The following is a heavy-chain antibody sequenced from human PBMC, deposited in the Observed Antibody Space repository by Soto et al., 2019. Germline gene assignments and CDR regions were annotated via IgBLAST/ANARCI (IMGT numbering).Heavy chain of an antibody. V-gene: IGHV3-33*01. CDR3: ARDLGIAAAGSNYYHYYYMHV. D-gene: IGHD6-13*01. Sequence: QVQLVESGGGVVQPGRSLRLSCAASGFTFSSYGMHWVRQAPGKGLEWVAVIWYDGSKKYYADSVKGRFTISRDNSNNTMYVQMNSLRAEDTAVYYCARDLGIAAAGSNYYHYYYMHVWGKGTTVTVS. CDR2: IWYDGSKK. J-gene: IGHJ6*03. CDR1: GFTFSSYG.